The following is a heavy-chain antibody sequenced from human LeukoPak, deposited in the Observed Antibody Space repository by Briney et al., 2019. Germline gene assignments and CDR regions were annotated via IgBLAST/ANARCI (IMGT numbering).Heavy chain of an antibody. V-gene: IGHV3-23*01. CDR3: ASITMVRGCGMDV. J-gene: IGHJ6*02. CDR1: GFTFSSYA. Sequence: GGSLRLSCAASGFTFSSYAMSWVRQAPGKGLEWVSAISGSGGSTYYADSVKGRFTISRDNAKNSLYLQMNSLRAEDTAVYYCASITMVRGCGMDVWGQGTTVTVSS. D-gene: IGHD3-10*01. CDR2: ISGSGGST.